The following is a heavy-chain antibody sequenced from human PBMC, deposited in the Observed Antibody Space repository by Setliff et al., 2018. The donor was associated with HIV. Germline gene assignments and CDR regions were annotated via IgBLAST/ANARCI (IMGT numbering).Heavy chain of an antibody. V-gene: IGHV3-7*05. D-gene: IGHD1-26*01. Sequence: PGGSLRLSCAASGFTFSTYWMSWVRQAPGKGLEWVANIKQDGSEKNYMDSVKGRFTISRDDAENSLYLQMSSLGPEDMGLYYCATDCAVVGGTGSLDSWGQGTLVTVSS. CDR2: IKQDGSEK. J-gene: IGHJ4*02. CDR3: ATDCAVVGGTGSLDS. CDR1: GFTFSTYW.